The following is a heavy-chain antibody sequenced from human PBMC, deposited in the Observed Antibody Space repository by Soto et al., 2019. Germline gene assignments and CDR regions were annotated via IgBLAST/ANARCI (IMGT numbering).Heavy chain of an antibody. D-gene: IGHD2-21*01. CDR3: ERLKSRVANYYYGTDV. J-gene: IGHJ6*02. V-gene: IGHV4-34*01. CDR2: INHSGST. CDR1: GGSFSGYY. Sequence: SETLSLTCAVYGGSFSGYYWSWIRQPPGKGLEWIGEINHSGSTNYNPSLKSRVTISVDTSKNQFSLKLSSVTAADTAVYYCERLKSRVANYYYGTDVWGQGTTVNVSS.